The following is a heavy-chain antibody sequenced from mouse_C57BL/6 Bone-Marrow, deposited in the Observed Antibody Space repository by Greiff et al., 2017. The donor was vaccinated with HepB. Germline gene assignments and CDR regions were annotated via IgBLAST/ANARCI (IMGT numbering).Heavy chain of an antibody. CDR2: IDPSDSET. CDR3: ARGGYCGSGDFDY. D-gene: IGHD1-1*01. Sequence: QVQLQQPGAELVRPGSSVKLSCKASGYTFTSYWMHWVKQRPIQGLEWIGNIDPSDSETHYNQKFKDKATLTVDKSSSTADMQLSSLTSEDSAVYYCARGGYCGSGDFDYWGQGTTLTVSS. V-gene: IGHV1-52*01. CDR1: GYTFTSYW. J-gene: IGHJ2*01.